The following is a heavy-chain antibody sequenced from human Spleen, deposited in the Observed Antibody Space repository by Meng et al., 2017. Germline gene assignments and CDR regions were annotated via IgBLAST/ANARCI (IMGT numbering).Heavy chain of an antibody. V-gene: IGHV2-5*04. D-gene: IGHD5-12*01. CDR2: IYWYDDK. CDR1: GLSLSTSGGG. CDR3: VHGGRGYSGYDFKY. J-gene: IGHJ4*02. Sequence: QIILEESAHTALKHTQPLTPPSTVLGLSLSTSGGGVCWISQPPGKALEGLAIIYWYDDKRYSPSLQARLTITKDTSKDQVVLTVTNMDPMDTGTYYCVHGGRGYSGYDFKYWGQGTLVTVSS.